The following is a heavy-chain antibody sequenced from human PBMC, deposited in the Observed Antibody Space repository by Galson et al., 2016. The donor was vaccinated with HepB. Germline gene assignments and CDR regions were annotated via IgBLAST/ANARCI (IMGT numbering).Heavy chain of an antibody. V-gene: IGHV3-23*01. D-gene: IGHD6-19*01. CDR2: VSGSGSNT. CDR3: AKDDGWLASS. CDR1: GFTYSTYG. Sequence: SLRLSCAASGFTYSTYGMSWVRQAPGKGLEWVSGVSGSGSNTYYADSVKGRFTISRGNSKNTLYLQMTSLRAEDTAIYYCAKDDGWLASSWGQGTLVTVST. J-gene: IGHJ5*02.